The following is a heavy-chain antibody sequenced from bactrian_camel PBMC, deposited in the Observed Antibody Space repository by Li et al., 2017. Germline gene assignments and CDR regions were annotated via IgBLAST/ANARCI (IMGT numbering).Heavy chain of an antibody. J-gene: IGHJ4*01. D-gene: IGHD2*01. CDR3: AAHPRNNDCSLRAIDFTD. V-gene: IGHV3S60*01. CDR1: AYTPANVR. CDR2: IYEGDGSA. Sequence: HVQLVESGGGSVQAGGSLRLSCAFDAYTPANVRMAWFRQAPGKEREVVALIYEGDGSAYYADSAEGRFTFSQDNDKNTLYLQMDSLKPEDTAMYYCAAHPRNNDCSLRAIDFTDWGQGTQVTVS.